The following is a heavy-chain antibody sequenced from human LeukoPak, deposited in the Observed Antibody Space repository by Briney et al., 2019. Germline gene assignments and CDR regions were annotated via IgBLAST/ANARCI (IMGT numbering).Heavy chain of an antibody. V-gene: IGHV3-43D*03. Sequence: GGSLRITCAAAGFTFDDYALHWVRQATGKGLEWVSLISWDGGSTYYADSVKGRFSISRDNSKKSLYLHMNSLRAEDTALYYCAKGTSSWHEFDYWGQGTLVTVSS. J-gene: IGHJ4*02. D-gene: IGHD6-13*01. CDR1: GFTFDDYA. CDR3: AKGTSSWHEFDY. CDR2: ISWDGGST.